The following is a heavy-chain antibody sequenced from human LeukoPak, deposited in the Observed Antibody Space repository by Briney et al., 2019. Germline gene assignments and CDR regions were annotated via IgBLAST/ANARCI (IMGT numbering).Heavy chain of an antibody. V-gene: IGHV4-34*01. CDR2: INHSGST. CDR1: GGSFSGYY. Sequence: SETLSLTCAVYGGSFSGYYWSWIRQPPGKGLEWIGEINHSGSTNYNPSLKSRVTISVDTSKNQSSLKLSSVTAADTAVYYCARGLGDIVVVAAAAFDYWGQGTLVTVSS. D-gene: IGHD2-15*01. CDR3: ARGLGDIVVVAAAAFDY. J-gene: IGHJ4*02.